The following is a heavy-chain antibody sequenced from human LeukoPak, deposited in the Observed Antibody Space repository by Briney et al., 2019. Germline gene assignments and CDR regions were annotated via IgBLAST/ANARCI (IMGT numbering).Heavy chain of an antibody. CDR3: ARVVGRADGYNWLGGVRLGAFDI. Sequence: GASVKVSCKDSGGTFSSYAISWVRQAPGQGLEWMGRIIPIFGTANYAQKFQGRVTITTDESTSTAYMELSSLRSEDTAVYCCARVVGRADGYNWLGGVRLGAFDIWGQGTMVTASS. CDR1: GGTFSSYA. V-gene: IGHV1-69*05. J-gene: IGHJ3*02. D-gene: IGHD5-24*01. CDR2: IIPIFGTA.